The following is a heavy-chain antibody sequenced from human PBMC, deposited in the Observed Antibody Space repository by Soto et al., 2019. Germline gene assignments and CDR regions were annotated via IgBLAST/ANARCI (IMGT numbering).Heavy chain of an antibody. CDR3: ARRQISPPTRGAASARGGMDV. J-gene: IGHJ6*02. CDR2: IWNDGNGY. Sequence: QVQLVKSGGGVVQPGRSLRLSCAASGFTFNNYGMHWVRQAPGKGLEWVAVIWNDGNGYYYANSVKGRFTISRDNSKNTLYLQMSSLRVEDTAVYYCARRQISPPTRGAASARGGMDVWGQGTTVTVSS. V-gene: IGHV3-33*01. D-gene: IGHD6-13*01. CDR1: GFTFNNYG.